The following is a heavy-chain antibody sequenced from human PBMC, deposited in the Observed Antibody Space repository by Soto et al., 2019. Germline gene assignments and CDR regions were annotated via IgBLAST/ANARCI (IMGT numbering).Heavy chain of an antibody. CDR1: GGSISSGGYY. V-gene: IGHV4-31*03. J-gene: IGHJ6*02. CDR2: IYYSGST. CDR3: ARDHKLSCSGGSCYLHYYYYGMDV. D-gene: IGHD2-15*01. Sequence: NPSETLSLTCTVSGGSISSGGYYWSWIRQHPGKGLEGIGYIYYSGSTYYNPSLKSRVTISVDTSKNQFSLKLSSVTAGDTAVYYCARDHKLSCSGGSCYLHYYYYGMDVWGQGTTVTVSS.